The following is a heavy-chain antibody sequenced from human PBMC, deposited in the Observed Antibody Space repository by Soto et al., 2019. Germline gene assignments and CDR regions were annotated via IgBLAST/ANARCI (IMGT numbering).Heavy chain of an antibody. CDR2: AYYRSQWYI. D-gene: IGHD3-3*01. J-gene: IGHJ6*02. V-gene: IGHV6-1*01. CDR1: GDSVSSDTSD. Sequence: SQTLSLTCVISGDSVSSDTSDWNWIRQSPSRGLEWLGRAYYRSQWYIDFAGSVKSRLTINPDTSKNEVSLHLKSVTPEDTAMYYCAREFGATSLDVWGPGTTVTVS. CDR3: AREFGATSLDV.